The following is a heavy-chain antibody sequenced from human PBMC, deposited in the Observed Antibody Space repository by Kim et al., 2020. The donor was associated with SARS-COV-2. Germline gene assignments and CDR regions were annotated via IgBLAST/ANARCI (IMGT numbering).Heavy chain of an antibody. Sequence: GGSLRLSCAASGFTFDDYAMHWVRQAPGKGLEWVSGISWNSGSIGYADSVKGRFTISRDNAKNSLYLQMNSLRAEDTALYYCAKGGGATAPYGMDVWGQGTTVTVSS. CDR3: AKGGGATAPYGMDV. CDR1: GFTFDDYA. J-gene: IGHJ6*02. D-gene: IGHD5-12*01. V-gene: IGHV3-9*01. CDR2: ISWNSGSI.